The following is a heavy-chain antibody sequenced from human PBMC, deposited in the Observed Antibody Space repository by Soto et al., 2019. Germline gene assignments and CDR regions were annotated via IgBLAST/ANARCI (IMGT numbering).Heavy chain of an antibody. D-gene: IGHD3-22*01. CDR1: GGSIDSYY. J-gene: IGHJ5*02. CDR3: ARLGGYYQSLDT. V-gene: IGHV4-59*08. Sequence: AETLSLTCTVSGGSIDSYYWTWIRQPPGKGLEWIGYVYYTGTTTYSPSLKSRVTISVDTSMNQISLKLSSVTAADTAFYCCARLGGYYQSLDTWGQGTLVTV. CDR2: VYYTGTT.